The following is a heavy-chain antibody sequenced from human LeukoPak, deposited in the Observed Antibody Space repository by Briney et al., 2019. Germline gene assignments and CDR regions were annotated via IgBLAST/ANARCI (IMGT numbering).Heavy chain of an antibody. CDR2: IYYSGST. CDR3: ARRGPGIVGADDGKYFDY. Sequence: SETLSLTCTVSGGSISSSSYYWGWIRQPPGKGLAWIGSIYYSGSTYYNPSLKSRVTISVDTSKNQFSLKLSSVTAADTAVYYCARRGPGIVGADDGKYFDYWGQGTLVTVSS. J-gene: IGHJ4*02. V-gene: IGHV4-39*01. D-gene: IGHD1-26*01. CDR1: GGSISSSSYY.